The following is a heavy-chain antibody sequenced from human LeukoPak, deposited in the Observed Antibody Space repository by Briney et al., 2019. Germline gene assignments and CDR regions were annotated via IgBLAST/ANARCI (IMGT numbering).Heavy chain of an antibody. V-gene: IGHV4-39*07. D-gene: IGHD6-19*01. CDR1: GGSISSSSYY. Sequence: PSETLSLTCTVSGGSISSSSYYWGWIRQPPGKGLEWIGSIYYSGSTNYNPSLKSRVTISVDTSKNQFSLKLSSVTAADTAVYYCARMDRGWGPDAFDIWGQGTMVTVSS. J-gene: IGHJ3*02. CDR2: IYYSGST. CDR3: ARMDRGWGPDAFDI.